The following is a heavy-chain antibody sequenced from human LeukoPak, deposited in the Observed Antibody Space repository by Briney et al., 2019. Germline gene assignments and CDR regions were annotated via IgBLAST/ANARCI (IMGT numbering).Heavy chain of an antibody. Sequence: SETLSLTCTVSGGSISSYYWSWIRQPPGKGLEWIGYIYYSGSTNYNPSLKSRVTISVDTSKNQFSLKLSSVTAADTAVYYCARGLRVVYSGYDLDYWGQGTLVTVSS. J-gene: IGHJ4*02. CDR3: ARGLRVVYSGYDLDY. V-gene: IGHV4-59*12. CDR2: IYYSGST. D-gene: IGHD5-12*01. CDR1: GGSISSYY.